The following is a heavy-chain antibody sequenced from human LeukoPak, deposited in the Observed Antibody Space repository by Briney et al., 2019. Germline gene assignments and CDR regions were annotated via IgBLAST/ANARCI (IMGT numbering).Heavy chain of an antibody. V-gene: IGHV4-34*01. Sequence: SETLSLTCAVYGGSFSGYYWSWIRQPPGKGLEWIGEINHRGSTNYNPSLKSRVTVSLDTSKNQFSLKLSSVTAADTAVYYCGGPRSAFQPIDYWGQGTLVTVSS. CDR2: INHRGST. CDR3: GGPRSAFQPIDY. D-gene: IGHD3-3*01. CDR1: GGSFSGYY. J-gene: IGHJ4*02.